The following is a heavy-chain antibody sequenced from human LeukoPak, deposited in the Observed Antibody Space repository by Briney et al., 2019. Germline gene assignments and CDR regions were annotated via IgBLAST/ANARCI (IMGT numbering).Heavy chain of an antibody. CDR3: ARDLRSKVVVALGGYGMDV. J-gene: IGHJ6*02. V-gene: IGHV3-23*01. CDR2: IGFGDDSA. CDR1: GFTFNNYA. Sequence: GGSLRLSCAASGFTFNNYAMSWVRQAPGKGREWVSTIGFGDDSAYYADSVKGRFTISRDNSKNTLYLQMNSLRAEDTAVYYCARDLRSKVVVALGGYGMDVWGQGTTVTVSS. D-gene: IGHD3-22*01.